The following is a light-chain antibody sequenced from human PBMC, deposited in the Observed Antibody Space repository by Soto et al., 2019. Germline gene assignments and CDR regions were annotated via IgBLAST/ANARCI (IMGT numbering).Light chain of an antibody. J-gene: IGLJ2*01. CDR2: EVT. Sequence: QSALTQPASVSGSPGQSITISCTGTSNNLVSWYQQHPGKAPKFMIYEVTKRPSGVSNRFSGSKSGNTASLTISNLQAEDEADYYCCSYAGTSLVFGGGTKLTVL. V-gene: IGLV2-23*02. CDR1: SNNL. CDR3: CSYAGTSLV.